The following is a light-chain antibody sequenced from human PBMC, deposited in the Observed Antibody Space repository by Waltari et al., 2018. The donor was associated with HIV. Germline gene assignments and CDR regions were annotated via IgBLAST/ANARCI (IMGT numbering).Light chain of an antibody. J-gene: IGLJ3*02. Sequence: QLVLTQSPSASASLGASVKLTCTLSSGHTNYAIAWHQQHPEKGPRYLMTLKRDGSHSKGDGIPHRFSGSSCGAERYLITSSLQSEDEADYYCQTWGTGIQVFGGGTKVTVL. CDR1: SGHTNYA. CDR2: LKRDGSH. V-gene: IGLV4-69*02. CDR3: QTWGTGIQV.